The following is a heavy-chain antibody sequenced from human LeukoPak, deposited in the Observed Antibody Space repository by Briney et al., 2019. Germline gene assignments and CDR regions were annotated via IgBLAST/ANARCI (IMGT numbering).Heavy chain of an antibody. D-gene: IGHD1-7*01. CDR3: ARVNWNYPLNWFDP. CDR1: GGTFSSYA. V-gene: IGHV1-69*13. J-gene: IGHJ5*02. Sequence: ASVKVSCKASGGTFSSYAISWVRQAPGQGLEWMGGIILIFGTANYAQKFQGRVTITADESTSTAYMELSSLRSEDTAVYYCARVNWNYPLNWFDPWGQGTLVTVSS. CDR2: IILIFGTA.